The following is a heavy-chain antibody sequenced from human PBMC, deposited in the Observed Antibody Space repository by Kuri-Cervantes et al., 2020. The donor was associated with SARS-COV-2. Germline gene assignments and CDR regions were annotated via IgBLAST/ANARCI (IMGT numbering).Heavy chain of an antibody. CDR3: TRDDFWSGYYTS. CDR1: GFTFSSYA. J-gene: IGHJ5*02. D-gene: IGHD3-3*01. V-gene: IGHV3-30*04. CDR2: ISYDGSNK. Sequence: GESLKISCAASGFTFSSYAMHWVRQAPGKGLEWVAVISYDGSNKYYADSVKGRFTISRDNSKNTLYLQMNSLKTEDTAVYYCTRDDFWSGYYTSWGQGPWSPSPQ.